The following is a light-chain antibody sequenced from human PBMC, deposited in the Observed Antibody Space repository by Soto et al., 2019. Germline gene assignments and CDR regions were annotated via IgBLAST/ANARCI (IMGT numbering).Light chain of an antibody. J-gene: IGKJ1*01. CDR2: GAS. Sequence: EIVLTQSPATLSLSPGERATLSCRASQSVSSYLAWYQQKPGQAPRLLIYGASTRATSIPARFSGSGSGTGFTLTISSLQPEDFAVYYCQQDYNLPTFGQGTKVDIK. CDR1: QSVSSY. V-gene: IGKV3D-7*01. CDR3: QQDYNLPT.